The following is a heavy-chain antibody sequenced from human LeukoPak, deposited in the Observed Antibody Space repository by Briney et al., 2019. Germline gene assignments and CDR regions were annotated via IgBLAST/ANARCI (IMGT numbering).Heavy chain of an antibody. V-gene: IGHV1-69*13. CDR1: GGTFSSYA. D-gene: IGHD6-19*01. Sequence: GASVKVSCKASGGTFSSYAISWVREAPGQGLEWMGGIIPIFGTANYAQKFQGRVTITADESTSTAYMELSSLRSEDTAVYYCGRGLRPRLGSSIDYWGQGTLVTVSS. CDR3: GRGLRPRLGSSIDY. J-gene: IGHJ4*02. CDR2: IIPIFGTA.